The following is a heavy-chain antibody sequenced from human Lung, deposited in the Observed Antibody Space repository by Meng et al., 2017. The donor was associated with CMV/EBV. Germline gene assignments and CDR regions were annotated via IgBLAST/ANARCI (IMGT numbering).Heavy chain of an antibody. V-gene: IGHV3-21*01. J-gene: IGHJ4*02. CDR3: ARDAVRYCSSTSCYGPPKQQLVEYDY. Sequence: GESLKISCAASGFTFSSYSMNWVRQAPGKGLEWVSSISSSSYIYYADSVKGRFTISRDNAKNSLYLQMNSLRAEDTAVYYCARDAVRYCSSTSCYGPPKQQLVEYDYWGQGTLVTVSS. D-gene: IGHD2-2*01. CDR1: GFTFSSYS. CDR2: ISSSSYI.